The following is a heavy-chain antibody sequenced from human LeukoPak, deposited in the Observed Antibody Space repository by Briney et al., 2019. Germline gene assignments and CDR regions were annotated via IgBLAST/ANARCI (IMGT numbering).Heavy chain of an antibody. CDR3: ARRVDMVSIFDY. J-gene: IGHJ4*02. CDR1: GGSISSYY. Sequence: SETLSLTCTVSGGSISSYYWSWIRQPPGKGLEWIGYIYYSGSTNYNPSLKSRVTISVDTSKNQFSLKLSSVTAADTAVYYCARRVDMVSIFDYWGQGTLFTVSS. CDR2: IYYSGST. D-gene: IGHD5-12*01. V-gene: IGHV4-59*01.